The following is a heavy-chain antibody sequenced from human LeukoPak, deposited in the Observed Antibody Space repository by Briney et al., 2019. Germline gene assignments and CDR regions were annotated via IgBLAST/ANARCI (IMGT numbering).Heavy chain of an antibody. CDR3: ARDYYYDSSGYYYVRTSAFDY. CDR1: GFTFSSYS. CDR2: ISSSSSTI. V-gene: IGHV3-48*04. Sequence: GGSLRLSCAASGFTFSSYSMNWVRQAPGKGLEWVSYISSSSSTIYYADSVKGRFTISRDNAKNSLYLQMNSLRAEDTAVYYCARDYYYDSSGYYYVRTSAFDYWGQGTLVTVSS. D-gene: IGHD3-22*01. J-gene: IGHJ4*02.